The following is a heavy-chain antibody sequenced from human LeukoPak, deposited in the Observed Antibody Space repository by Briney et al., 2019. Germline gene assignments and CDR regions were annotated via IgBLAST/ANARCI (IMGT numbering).Heavy chain of an antibody. CDR2: ISGSGAGT. J-gene: IGHJ4*02. Sequence: GGSLRLSCAASGITFSNYAMNWVRQPPGKGLAWVSVISGSGAGTYYADSVRGRFTISRDNSKNTLYLQMNNLRAEDTAVYYCAKDRAALPVTTYNFDFWGQGTLVTVSS. D-gene: IGHD2-2*01. CDR3: AKDRAALPVTTYNFDF. CDR1: GITFSNYA. V-gene: IGHV3-23*01.